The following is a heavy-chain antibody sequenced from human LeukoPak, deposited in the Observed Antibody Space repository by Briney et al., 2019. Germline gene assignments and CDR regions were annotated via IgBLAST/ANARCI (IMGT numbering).Heavy chain of an antibody. Sequence: QTGGSLRLSRAASGFTFSSYGMHWVRQAPGKGLEWVAFIRYDGSNKYYADSVKGRFTISRDNSKNTLYLQMNSLRAEDTAVYYCAKNTGGGRFSGTFDYWGQGTLVTVSS. V-gene: IGHV3-30*02. CDR3: AKNTGGGRFSGTFDY. CDR2: IRYDGSNK. J-gene: IGHJ4*02. CDR1: GFTFSSYG. D-gene: IGHD3-10*01.